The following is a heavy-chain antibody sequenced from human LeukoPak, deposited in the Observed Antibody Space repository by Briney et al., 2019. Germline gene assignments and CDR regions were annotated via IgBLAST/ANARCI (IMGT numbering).Heavy chain of an antibody. V-gene: IGHV4-59*01. CDR3: ARGRGIAVAGYYYYYMDV. CDR1: GGSFSGYY. Sequence: PSETLSLTCAVYGGSFSGYYWSWIRQPPGKVLEWIGYIYYSGSTNYNPSLKSRVTISVDTSKNQFSLKLSSVTAADTAVYYCARGRGIAVAGYYYYYMDVWGKGTTVTISS. CDR2: IYYSGST. J-gene: IGHJ6*03. D-gene: IGHD6-19*01.